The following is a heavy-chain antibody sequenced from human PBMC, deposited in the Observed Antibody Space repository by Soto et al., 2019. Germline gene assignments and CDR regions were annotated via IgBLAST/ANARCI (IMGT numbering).Heavy chain of an antibody. V-gene: IGHV4-31*03. CDR2: IDYSGTT. Sequence: SETLSLTCIVSGASINIGGYCLTWIRRYPGKGLEWIGYIDYSGTTFYNPSLKSRVTISLDTSNNQFSLNLNSVTAADTAVYYCAREEALRTPRWADPWGQGSMVTVSS. D-gene: IGHD2-15*01. CDR1: GASINIGGYC. J-gene: IGHJ5*02. CDR3: AREEALRTPRWADP.